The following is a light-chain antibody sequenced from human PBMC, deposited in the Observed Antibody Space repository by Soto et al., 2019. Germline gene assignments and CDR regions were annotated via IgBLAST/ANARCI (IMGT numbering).Light chain of an antibody. CDR1: QSIDTW. CDR3: QQYENFSPT. J-gene: IGKJ3*01. Sequence: QMTQSPSTLSASVGDRVTITCRASQSIDTWLAWYQQKPGKAPRLLIYDASDLESGVPSRFSGRGYGTEFTLTINVLQTDDIATYYCQQYENFSPTFGPGTKVAIK. CDR2: DAS. V-gene: IGKV1-5*01.